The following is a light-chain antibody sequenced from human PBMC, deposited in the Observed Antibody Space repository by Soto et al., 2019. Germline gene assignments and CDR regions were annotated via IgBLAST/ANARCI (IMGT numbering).Light chain of an antibody. J-gene: IGKJ5*01. Sequence: DIQMTQFPSTLSAYVGDRVTITCRASQVISTSLAWYQVKPGKAPKLLIYAASTLESGVPSRFSATVSGTEFSLTITSLQPEDCATYYCQQLFDSPITFGQGTRLEIK. CDR1: QVISTS. CDR2: AAS. CDR3: QQLFDSPIT. V-gene: IGKV1-9*01.